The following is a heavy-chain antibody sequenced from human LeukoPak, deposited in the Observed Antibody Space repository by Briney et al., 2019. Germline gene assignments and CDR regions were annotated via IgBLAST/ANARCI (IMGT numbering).Heavy chain of an antibody. J-gene: IGHJ5*02. D-gene: IGHD3-16*02. Sequence: SETLSLTCTVSGGSISIYYWSWIRQPPGKGLEWIGYIYYSGSTNYNPSLKSRVTISVDTSKNQFSLKLSSVTAADTAVYYCARGGSYVWGSYRLKSWFDPWGQGTLVTVSS. CDR2: IYYSGST. CDR1: GGSISIYY. CDR3: ARGGSYVWGSYRLKSWFDP. V-gene: IGHV4-59*01.